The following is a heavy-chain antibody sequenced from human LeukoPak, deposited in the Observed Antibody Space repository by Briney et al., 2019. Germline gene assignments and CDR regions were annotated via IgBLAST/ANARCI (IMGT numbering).Heavy chain of an antibody. Sequence: PSETLSLTCTVSGGSISSSTYYWGWIRQPPGKGLEWIGSIYYSGSTYYNPSLKSCVTISVDTSNNQFSLKLSSATAADTAVYYCARLSGYYDSSGYLPFDYWGQGTLVTVSS. J-gene: IGHJ4*02. V-gene: IGHV4-39*01. CDR1: GGSISSSTYY. CDR3: ARLSGYYDSSGYLPFDY. D-gene: IGHD3-22*01. CDR2: IYYSGST.